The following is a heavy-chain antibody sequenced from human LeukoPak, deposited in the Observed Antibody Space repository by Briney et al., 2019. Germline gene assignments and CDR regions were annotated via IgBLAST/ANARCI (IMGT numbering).Heavy chain of an antibody. Sequence: GGSLRLSWAASGFTFDDYAMHWVRQAPGKGLEWVAGISWSGGNIGYADSVKGRFTISRDNAKNTVYLQRNSLRAEDTALYYCAKGPGSSWYRDWFDPWGQGTLVSVSS. CDR1: GFTFDDYA. V-gene: IGHV3-9*01. J-gene: IGHJ5*02. CDR2: ISWSGGNI. D-gene: IGHD6-13*01. CDR3: AKGPGSSWYRDWFDP.